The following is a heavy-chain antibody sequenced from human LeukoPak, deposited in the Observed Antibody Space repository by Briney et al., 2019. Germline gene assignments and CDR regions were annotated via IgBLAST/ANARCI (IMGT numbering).Heavy chain of an antibody. Sequence: GSLRLSCLASGFTSGVYGMSGVRQAPGKGMEWVGLIRSKAYGGTTEYGASVKGRFAISRDDSKSIAYLQMNSLKAEDTAVYYYARDLTYYYDRSSYYWAYWGQGTLVTVSS. CDR1: GFTSGVYG. CDR3: ARDLTYYYDRSSYYWAY. CDR2: IRSKAYGGTT. D-gene: IGHD3-22*01. J-gene: IGHJ4*02. V-gene: IGHV3-49*04.